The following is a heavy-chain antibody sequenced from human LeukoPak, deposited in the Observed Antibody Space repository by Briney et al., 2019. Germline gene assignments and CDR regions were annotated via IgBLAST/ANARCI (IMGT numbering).Heavy chain of an antibody. CDR1: GGSFSGYY. CDR3: ARVWIFGVVVYYFDY. CDR2: INHSGST. Sequence: SETLSLTCAVYGGSFSGYYWSWIRQPPGKGLEWIGEINHSGSTNYNPSLKSRVTISVDTSKNQFSLKLSSVTAADTAVYYCARVWIFGVVVYYFDYWGQGTLVTVSS. V-gene: IGHV4-34*01. D-gene: IGHD3-3*01. J-gene: IGHJ4*02.